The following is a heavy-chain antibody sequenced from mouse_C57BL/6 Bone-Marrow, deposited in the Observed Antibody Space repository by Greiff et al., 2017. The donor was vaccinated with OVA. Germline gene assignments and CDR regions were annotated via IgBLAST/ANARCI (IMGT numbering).Heavy chain of an antibody. Sequence: VKLMESGPGLVAPSQSLSITCTVSGFSLTSYAISWVRQPPGKGLEWLGVIWTGGGTNYNSAPKTRLSISKDNSKSQFFLKMNSLQTDVTARYSCAMYGSSSAWFAYWGQGTLVTVSA. CDR3: AMYGSSSAWFAY. D-gene: IGHD1-1*01. CDR2: IWTGGGT. V-gene: IGHV2-9-1*01. J-gene: IGHJ3*01. CDR1: GFSLTSYA.